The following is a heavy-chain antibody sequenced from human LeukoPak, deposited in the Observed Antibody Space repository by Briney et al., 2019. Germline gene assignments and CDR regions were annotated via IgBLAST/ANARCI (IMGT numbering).Heavy chain of an antibody. Sequence: ASVKVSCKASGYTFTSYGISWVRPAPGQGLEWMGWVSAYNGNTNYAQKLQGRVTMTTDTSTSTAYMELRSLRSDDTAVYYCARAPSGTSYYYDSSGDAFDIWGQGTMVTVSS. V-gene: IGHV1-18*01. D-gene: IGHD3-22*01. CDR2: VSAYNGNT. J-gene: IGHJ3*02. CDR3: ARAPSGTSYYYDSSGDAFDI. CDR1: GYTFTSYG.